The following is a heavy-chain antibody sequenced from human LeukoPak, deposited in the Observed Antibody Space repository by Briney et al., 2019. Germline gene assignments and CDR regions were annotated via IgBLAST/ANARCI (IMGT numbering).Heavy chain of an antibody. Sequence: GGSLRLSCAASGFTFSSFTMNWVRQAPGKGLEWVSAISGSGGSTYYADSVKGRFTISRDNSKNTLYLQMNSLRAEDTAVYYCAKDSSIFGSYMDVWGKGTTVTVSS. J-gene: IGHJ6*03. CDR3: AKDSSIFGSYMDV. V-gene: IGHV3-23*01. CDR2: ISGSGGST. CDR1: GFTFSSFT. D-gene: IGHD3-3*01.